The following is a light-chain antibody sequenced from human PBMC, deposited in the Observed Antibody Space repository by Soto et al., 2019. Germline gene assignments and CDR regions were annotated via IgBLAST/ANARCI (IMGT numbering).Light chain of an antibody. V-gene: IGKV1-9*01. CDR3: QQLNSYPQT. CDR2: SAS. J-gene: IGKJ5*01. Sequence: IQLTQSPSSLSACVGDRVTVTCQARRGISSYLAWYQQKPGKPPKLLVYSASTLQSGVPSRFSGSGSGPDFTLTISSLQPEDSATYFCQQLNSYPQTFGQGTRLETK. CDR1: RGISSY.